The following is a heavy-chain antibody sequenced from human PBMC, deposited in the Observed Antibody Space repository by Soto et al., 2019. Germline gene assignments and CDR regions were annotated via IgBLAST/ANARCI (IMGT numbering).Heavy chain of an antibody. J-gene: IGHJ4*01. CDR3: ARGEQYSGRIFDY. Sequence: TCTVTGAITGKSVSCNSAGGSWVRQSPSRGLEWLGRTYYRSKWYYEYAVSVRGRITINPDTSKNQYSLQLNSVTPEDTAVYFCARGEQYSGRIFDYWGQGTLVTVSS. V-gene: IGHV6-1*01. CDR1: GKSVSCNSAG. CDR2: TYYRSKWYY. D-gene: IGHD1-26*01.